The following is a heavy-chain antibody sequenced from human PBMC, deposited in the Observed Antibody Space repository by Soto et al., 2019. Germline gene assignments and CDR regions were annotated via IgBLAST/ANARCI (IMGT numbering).Heavy chain of an antibody. V-gene: IGHV3-7*03. Sequence: EVQLVESGGGLVQPGGSLRLSCAASGFSFSSYWMNWVRQAPGKGLEWVANINQDGSQKSFVDSVKGRFTISRDNAKNSLYLQMNSLGAEDTAVYFCARPITMIVAPFDYWGQGTLVTVSS. CDR1: GFSFSSYW. CDR2: INQDGSQK. J-gene: IGHJ4*02. CDR3: ARPITMIVAPFDY. D-gene: IGHD3-22*01.